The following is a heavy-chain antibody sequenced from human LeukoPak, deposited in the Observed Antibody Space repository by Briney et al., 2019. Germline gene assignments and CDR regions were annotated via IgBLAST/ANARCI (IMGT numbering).Heavy chain of an antibody. D-gene: IGHD6-19*01. CDR2: ISYDGSNK. Sequence: PGGSLRLSCAASGFTFSSCAMSWVRQAPGKGLEWVAVISYDGSNKYYADSVKGRFTISRDNSKNTLYLQMNSLRAEDTAVYYCAKDEHPGEYLAVADYWGQGTLVTVSS. V-gene: IGHV3-30*18. J-gene: IGHJ4*02. CDR3: AKDEHPGEYLAVADY. CDR1: GFTFSSCA.